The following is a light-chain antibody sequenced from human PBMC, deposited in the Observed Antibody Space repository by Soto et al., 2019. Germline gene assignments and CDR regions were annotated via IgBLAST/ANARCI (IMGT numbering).Light chain of an antibody. J-gene: IGKJ1*01. CDR2: KAS. V-gene: IGKV1-5*03. Sequence: DIQMTQSPSTLSASVGDRVTITCRASQSISSWLAWYQQKPGKAPKPLIYKASSLESGVPSRLSGSGSGTEFTLTISSLQPDDFATYYCQQYNSYSGTFGQGTKVEIK. CDR3: QQYNSYSGT. CDR1: QSISSW.